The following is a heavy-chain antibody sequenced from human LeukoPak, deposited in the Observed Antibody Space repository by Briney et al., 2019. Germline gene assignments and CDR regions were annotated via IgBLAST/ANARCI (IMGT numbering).Heavy chain of an antibody. CDR1: GYSISSGYY. D-gene: IGHD6-19*01. V-gene: IGHV4-38-2*02. J-gene: IGHJ4*02. CDR2: IHHSGNT. CDR3: ARQDSSGWLFDH. Sequence: ASETLSLTCTVSGYSISSGYYWGWIRQSPGKALEWIGNIHHSGNTNYNPSLKSRVTISVDTSKNQFSLRLTSVTAADTAVYYCARQDSSGWLFDHWGQGTLVTVSS.